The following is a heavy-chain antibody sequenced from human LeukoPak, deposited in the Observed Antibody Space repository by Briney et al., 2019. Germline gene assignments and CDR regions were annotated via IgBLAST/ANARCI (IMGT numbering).Heavy chain of an antibody. CDR2: INHSGST. Sequence: PSETLSLTCAVYGGSFSVYYWSWIRQPPGKGLEWIGEINHSGSTNYNPSLKSRVTISVDTSKNQFSLKLSSVTAADTAVYYCARGRRVGNRPFDYWGQGTLVTVSS. CDR3: ARGRRVGNRPFDY. J-gene: IGHJ4*02. CDR1: GGSFSVYY. D-gene: IGHD6-6*01. V-gene: IGHV4-34*01.